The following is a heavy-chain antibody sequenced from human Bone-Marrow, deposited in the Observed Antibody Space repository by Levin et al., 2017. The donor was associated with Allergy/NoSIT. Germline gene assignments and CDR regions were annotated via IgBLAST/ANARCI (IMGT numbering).Heavy chain of an antibody. CDR2: INAGNGNT. D-gene: IGHD3-22*01. J-gene: IGHJ4*02. V-gene: IGHV1-3*01. CDR1: GYTFTSYA. CDR3: ARANPRLTMIVVVLLGLDY. Sequence: GESLKISCQASGYTFTSYAMHWVRQAPGQRLEWVGWINAGNGNTKYSQQFQGRVTITRDTSASTAYMELSSLRSEDTAVYYCARANPRLTMIVVVLLGLDYWGQGTLVTVSS.